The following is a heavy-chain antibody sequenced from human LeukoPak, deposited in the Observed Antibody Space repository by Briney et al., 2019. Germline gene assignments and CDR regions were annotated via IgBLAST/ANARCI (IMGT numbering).Heavy chain of an antibody. D-gene: IGHD1-26*01. Sequence: GESLKISCKGSGYSFTSYWIGWVRQMPGKGLEWMGIIYPGDSDTRYSPSFQGQVTISADKSISTAYLQWSSLKASDTAMYYCASTSSGGSYYHAFDIWGQGTMVTVSS. CDR3: ASTSSGGSYYHAFDI. J-gene: IGHJ3*02. CDR1: GYSFTSYW. V-gene: IGHV5-51*01. CDR2: IYPGDSDT.